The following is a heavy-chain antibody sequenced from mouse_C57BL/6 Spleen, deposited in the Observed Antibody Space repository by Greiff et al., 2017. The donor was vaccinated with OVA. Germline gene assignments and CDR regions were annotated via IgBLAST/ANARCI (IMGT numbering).Heavy chain of an antibody. V-gene: IGHV5-6*02. CDR3: ARDYGNYAMDY. CDR1: GFTFSSYG. D-gene: IGHD2-1*01. CDR2: ISSGGSYT. J-gene: IGHJ4*01. Sequence: DVMLVESGGDLVKPGGSLKLSCAASGFTFSSYGMSWVRQTPDKRLEWVATISSGGSYTYYPDSVKGRFTISRDNAKNTLYLQMSSLKSEDTAMYYCARDYGNYAMDYWGQGTSVTVSS.